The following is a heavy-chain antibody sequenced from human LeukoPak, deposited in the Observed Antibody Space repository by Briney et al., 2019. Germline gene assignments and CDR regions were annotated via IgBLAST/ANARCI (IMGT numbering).Heavy chain of an antibody. Sequence: ASVKVSCKVSGYTLTELSMHWVRQAPGKGLEWMGGFDPEDGETIYAQKLQGRVTMTTDTSTSTAYMELRSLRSDDTAVYYCARITGPLDYWGQGTLVTVSS. CDR3: ARITGPLDY. V-gene: IGHV1-24*01. D-gene: IGHD1-20*01. CDR1: GYTLTELS. J-gene: IGHJ4*02. CDR2: FDPEDGET.